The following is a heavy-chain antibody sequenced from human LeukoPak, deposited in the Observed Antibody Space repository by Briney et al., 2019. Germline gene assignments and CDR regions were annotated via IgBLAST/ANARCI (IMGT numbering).Heavy chain of an antibody. CDR1: GFTFSGAW. D-gene: IGHD2-2*01. CDR3: ARVSGPGMNEYYHL. CDR2: INDDGSST. J-gene: IGHJ4*02. V-gene: IGHV3-74*01. Sequence: PGGSLRLSCAASGFTFSGAWMHWVRQAPGKGLMWVSRINDDGSSTRHADSVKGRFTISRDNAKNTLYLQMYSLRAEDTAVYYCARVSGPGMNEYYHLWGQGTLVTVSS.